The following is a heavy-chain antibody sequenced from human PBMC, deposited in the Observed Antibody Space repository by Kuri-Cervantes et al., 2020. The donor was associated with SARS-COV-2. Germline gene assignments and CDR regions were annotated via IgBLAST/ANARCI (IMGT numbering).Heavy chain of an antibody. V-gene: IGHV3-21*01. CDR3: ARDGTYYYDPENYMDV. Sequence: ESLKISCAASGFTLRSCVMNWVRQAPGKGLEWVSSSSSSTSYIYYADSLKGRFTISKDNARNSVYLQMNSLRAEDTAVYYCARDGTYYYDPENYMDVWGKGTTVTVSS. D-gene: IGHD3-22*01. CDR1: GFTLRSCV. CDR2: SSSSTSYI. J-gene: IGHJ6*03.